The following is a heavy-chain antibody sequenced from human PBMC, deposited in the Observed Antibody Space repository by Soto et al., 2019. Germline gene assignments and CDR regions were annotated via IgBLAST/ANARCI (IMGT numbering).Heavy chain of an antibody. J-gene: IGHJ6*02. Sequence: SETLSLNCTVSGGSISSYYWSWIRQPPGKGLEWIGYIYYSGSTNYNPSLKSRVTISVDTSKNQFSLKLSSVTAADTAVYYCARRMWESSSSGYYYYYYGMDVWGQGTTVTVSS. CDR3: ARRMWESSSSGYYYYYYGMDV. CDR2: IYYSGST. V-gene: IGHV4-59*01. D-gene: IGHD6-6*01. CDR1: GGSISSYY.